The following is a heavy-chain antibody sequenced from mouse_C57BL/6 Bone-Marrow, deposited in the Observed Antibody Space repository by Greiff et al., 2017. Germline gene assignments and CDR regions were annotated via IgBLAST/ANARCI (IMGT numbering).Heavy chain of an antibody. Sequence: EVKLMESGGGLVQPGGSLKLSCAASGFTFSDYGMAWVRQAPRKGPEWVAFLSNLAYSIYYADTVTGRFTISRENAKNTLYLEMSSLRSEDTAMYYCARHYNYAMDYWGQGTSVTVSS. J-gene: IGHJ4*01. V-gene: IGHV5-15*01. CDR3: ARHYNYAMDY. CDR2: LSNLAYSI. D-gene: IGHD2-12*01. CDR1: GFTFSDYG.